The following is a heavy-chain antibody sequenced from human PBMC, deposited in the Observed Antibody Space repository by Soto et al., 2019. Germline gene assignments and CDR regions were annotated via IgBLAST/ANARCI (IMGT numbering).Heavy chain of an antibody. CDR2: ISAYNGNT. CDR1: GYTFTSYG. Sequence: GASVKVSCKASGYTFTSYGISWVRQAPGQGLEWMGWISAYNGNTNYAQKLQGRVTMTTDTSTSTAYMELRSLRSDDTAVYYCARVISIPDKFCRGGSCCDSWGQGTLVNVSS. V-gene: IGHV1-18*01. CDR3: ARVISIPDKFCRGGSCCDS. J-gene: IGHJ5*01. D-gene: IGHD2-15*01.